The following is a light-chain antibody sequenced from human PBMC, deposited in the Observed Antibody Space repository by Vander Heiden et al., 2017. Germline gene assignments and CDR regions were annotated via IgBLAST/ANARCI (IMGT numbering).Light chain of an antibody. CDR3: QQSGVSPLT. V-gene: IGKV3-20*01. J-gene: IGKJ4*01. CDR2: GAS. Sequence: EIALTQPPDTLSLSPGERPTLSCRSSQSLSISYLAWYQQQPGQAPRLLVFGASFRATAIPDRFSASGSGTDFTLTISRLEPEDFAVYYCQQSGVSPLTFGGGTKVEFK. CDR1: QSLSISY.